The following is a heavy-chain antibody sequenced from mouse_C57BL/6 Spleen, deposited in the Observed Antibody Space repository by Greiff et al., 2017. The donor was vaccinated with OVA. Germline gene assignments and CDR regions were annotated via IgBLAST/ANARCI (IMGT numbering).Heavy chain of an antibody. CDR1: GYTFTSYW. Sequence: QVQLQQPGAELVKPGASVKLSCKASGYTFTSYWMQWVKQRPGQGLEWIGEIDPSDSYTNYNQKFKGKATLTVDTSSSTAYMQLSSLTSEDSAVYYCARYRGGYFDYWGQGTTLTVSS. CDR3: ARYRGGYFDY. J-gene: IGHJ2*01. CDR2: IDPSDSYT. V-gene: IGHV1-50*01.